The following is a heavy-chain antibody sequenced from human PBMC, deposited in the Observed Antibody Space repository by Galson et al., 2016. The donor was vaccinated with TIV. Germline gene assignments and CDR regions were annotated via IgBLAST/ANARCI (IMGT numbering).Heavy chain of an antibody. CDR1: GGTFTSFA. CDR3: AREHSGTSFGPCDY. V-gene: IGHV1-69*01. J-gene: IGHJ4*02. D-gene: IGHD1-26*01. CDR2: IVPMFGIV. Sequence: SCKAAGGTFTSFAISWVRQSPGQGLEWMGGIVPMFGIVTYAQRFQGRVTFTADASTSTAYLELRSLRSDDSAVYYCAREHSGTSFGPCDYWGQGTLVTVSS.